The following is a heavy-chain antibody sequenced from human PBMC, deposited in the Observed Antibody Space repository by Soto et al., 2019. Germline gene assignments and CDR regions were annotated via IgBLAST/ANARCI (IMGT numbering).Heavy chain of an antibody. V-gene: IGHV4-59*08. CDR3: ARQYDFWSGYFDY. D-gene: IGHD3-3*01. CDR1: GGSISSYY. CDR2: IYYSGST. Sequence: SETLSLTCTVSGGSISSYYWSWIRQPPGKGLEWIGYIYYSGSTNYNPSLKSRVTISVDTSKNQFSLKLSSVTAADTAVYYCARQYDFWSGYFDYWGQGTLVTVSS. J-gene: IGHJ4*02.